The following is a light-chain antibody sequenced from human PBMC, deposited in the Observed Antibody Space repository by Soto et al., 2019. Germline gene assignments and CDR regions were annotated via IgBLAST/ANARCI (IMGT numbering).Light chain of an antibody. Sequence: DIQMTQSPSTLSASVGDRVTITCRASQSISNWLAWYQQKPGKAPKLLIYKASSLESGVPSRFNGTGSGTEFTLTISSLQPDDFATYYCQQYNSYPSTFGQGTKVEIK. V-gene: IGKV1-5*03. CDR2: KAS. CDR1: QSISNW. CDR3: QQYNSYPST. J-gene: IGKJ1*01.